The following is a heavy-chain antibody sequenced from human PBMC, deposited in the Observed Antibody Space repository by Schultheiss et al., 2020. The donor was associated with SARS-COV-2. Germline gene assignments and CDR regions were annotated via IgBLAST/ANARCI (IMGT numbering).Heavy chain of an antibody. J-gene: IGHJ3*01. CDR3: ARAPDYDVLTGSYADAFDF. Sequence: GSLRLSCAVYGGSFRGYCWSWIRQPPGKGLEWIGEVNHGGSTNYNPSLKSRVTISIDTSKNQFSLRVRSVTAADTAVYYCARAPDYDVLTGSYADAFDFWGQGTVVTVSS. CDR1: GGSFRGYC. V-gene: IGHV4-34*01. CDR2: VNHGGST. D-gene: IGHD3-9*01.